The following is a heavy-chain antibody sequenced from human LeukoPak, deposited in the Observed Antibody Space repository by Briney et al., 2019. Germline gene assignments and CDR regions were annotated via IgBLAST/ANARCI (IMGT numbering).Heavy chain of an antibody. J-gene: IGHJ4*02. D-gene: IGHD5-12*01. V-gene: IGHV1-2*02. CDR2: INTNSGAT. CDR1: GYLFTDYY. CDR3: ATAVYSGYPGAEDYYFDY. Sequence: ASVKVSCKASGYLFTDYYIQWVRQAPGQGLEWMGWINTNSGATNYAQKFQGRVTVARDTSISTAYMELIRLTSDDTAMYYCATAVYSGYPGAEDYYFDYWGQGTLVTVSS.